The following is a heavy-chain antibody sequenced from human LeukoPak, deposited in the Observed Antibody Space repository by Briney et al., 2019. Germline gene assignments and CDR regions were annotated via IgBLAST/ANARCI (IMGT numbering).Heavy chain of an antibody. CDR1: GFTFSDYY. CDR3: ARDPGYYDSIY. V-gene: IGHV3-11*04. CDR2: ISSSGSTI. D-gene: IGHD3-22*01. Sequence: GGSLRLSCAASGFTFSDYYMSWIRQAPGKGLEWASYISSSGSTIYYADSVKGRFTISRDNAKNSLYLQMNRLRAEDTAVYYCARDPGYYDSIYWGQGTLVTVSS. J-gene: IGHJ4*02.